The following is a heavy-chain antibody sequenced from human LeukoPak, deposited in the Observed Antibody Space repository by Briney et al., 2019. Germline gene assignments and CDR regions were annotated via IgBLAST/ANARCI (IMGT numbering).Heavy chain of an antibody. V-gene: IGHV4-59*08. CDR2: IYYSGST. Sequence: KPSETLSLTCTVSGGSISSYYWSWIRQPPGKGLEWIGYIYYSGSTNYNPSLKSRVTISVDTSKNQFSLKLSSVTAADTAVYYCAGRCGGGCYEAEVGYWGQGTLVTVSS. CDR1: GGSISSYY. CDR3: AGRCGGGCYEAEVGY. J-gene: IGHJ4*02. D-gene: IGHD2-21*02.